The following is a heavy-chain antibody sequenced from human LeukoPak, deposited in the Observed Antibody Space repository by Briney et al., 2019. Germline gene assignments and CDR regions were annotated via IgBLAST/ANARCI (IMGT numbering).Heavy chain of an antibody. V-gene: IGHV1-2*02. D-gene: IGHD2-21*02. CDR2: INPNSGGT. Sequence: ASVKVSRKASGYTFTGYYMHWVRQAPGQGLEWMGWINPNSGGTNYAQKFQGRVTMTRDTSISTAYMELSRLRSDDTAVYYCAREHSIEVVTANDYWGQGTLVTVSS. CDR3: AREHSIEVVTANDY. J-gene: IGHJ4*02. CDR1: GYTFTGYY.